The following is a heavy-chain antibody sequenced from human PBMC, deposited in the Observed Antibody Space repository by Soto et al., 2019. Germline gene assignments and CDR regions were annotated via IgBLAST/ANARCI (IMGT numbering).Heavy chain of an antibody. D-gene: IGHD5-12*01. CDR3: ARDLGLERWLQSPFDY. Sequence: QVQLVQSGAEVKKPGSSVKVSCKASGGTFSSYAISWVRQAPGQGLEWMGGIIPIFGTANYAQKFQGRVTITADESTSTAYMELRSLRSEDTAVYYCARDLGLERWLQSPFDYWGQGTLVTVSS. CDR2: IIPIFGTA. V-gene: IGHV1-69*01. J-gene: IGHJ4*02. CDR1: GGTFSSYA.